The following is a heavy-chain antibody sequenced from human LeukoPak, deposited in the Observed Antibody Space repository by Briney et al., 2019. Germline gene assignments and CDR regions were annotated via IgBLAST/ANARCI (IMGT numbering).Heavy chain of an antibody. Sequence: KPSETLSLTCTVSGGSISSGDYYWSWIRQPPGKGLEWIGYIYSSGTTNYNPSLKSRVTIAVDTSTNQFSLRLGSVTAADTAVYYCAITQRDTIFDYWGQGTLVIVSS. J-gene: IGHJ4*02. CDR2: IYSSGTT. D-gene: IGHD5-18*01. CDR1: GGSISSGDYY. CDR3: AITQRDTIFDY. V-gene: IGHV4-61*08.